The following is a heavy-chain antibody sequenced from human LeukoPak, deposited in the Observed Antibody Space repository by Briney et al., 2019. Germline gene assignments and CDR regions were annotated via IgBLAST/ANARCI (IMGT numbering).Heavy chain of an antibody. D-gene: IGHD2-2*03. CDR3: ARDPLIGYWSSAICGDY. V-gene: IGHV1-2*02. CDR2: INPNSGGT. CDR1: GYTFTGYY. Sequence: ASVKVSCKASGYTFTGYYMHWVRQAPGQGLEWMGWINPNSGGTNYAQKFQGRVTMTRDTSISTAYMELSRLRSDDTAVYYCARDPLIGYWSSAICGDYWSLGTMVIV. J-gene: IGHJ4*02.